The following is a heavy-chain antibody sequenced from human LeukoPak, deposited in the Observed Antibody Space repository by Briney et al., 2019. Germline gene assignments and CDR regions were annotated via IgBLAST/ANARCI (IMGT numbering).Heavy chain of an antibody. CDR3: ATADVTLVRGVIRVTAKSYFDY. J-gene: IGHJ4*02. CDR1: GYTLSELS. CDR2: FHPEDGET. Sequence: ASVRASCKVSGYTLSELSMHWVRQAPGKGLEWMGGFHPEDGETIYAQKFQGRDTMTEDTSTDTAYMELSSLTSEDTAVYYCATADVTLVRGVIRVTAKSYFDYWGQGTLVTVSS. D-gene: IGHD3-10*01. V-gene: IGHV1-24*01.